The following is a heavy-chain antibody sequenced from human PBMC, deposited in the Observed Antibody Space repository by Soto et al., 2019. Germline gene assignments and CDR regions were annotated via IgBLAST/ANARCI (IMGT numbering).Heavy chain of an antibody. CDR1: GGSISSYY. CDR3: ARDLYIGEAWVSASYYGVDV. V-gene: IGHV4-59*01. Sequence: QVQLQESGPGLVKPSETLSLTCTVSGGSISSYYWSWIRQPPGKGLEWIGYTYDSGSTNYNPSLKSRVTTSLDTSKNQFSLKLTSVTAADTAVYYCARDLYIGEAWVSASYYGVDVWGQGTTVTVSS. J-gene: IGHJ6*02. CDR2: TYDSGST. D-gene: IGHD3-10*01.